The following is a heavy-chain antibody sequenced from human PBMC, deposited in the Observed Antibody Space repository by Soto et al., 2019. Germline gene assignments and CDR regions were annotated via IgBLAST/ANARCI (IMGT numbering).Heavy chain of an antibody. CDR1: GGTFSSYT. D-gene: IGHD4-17*01. CDR2: IIPILGIA. V-gene: IGHV1-69*08. J-gene: IGHJ4*02. Sequence: QVQLVQAGAEVKKPGSSVKVSCKASGGTFSSYTISWVRQAPGQGLEWMGRIIPILGIANYAQKFQGRVTITADKSTSTAYMELSSLRSEDTAVYYWARDEEGHVCGDYWGFDYWGQGTLVTVSS. CDR3: ARDEEGHVCGDYWGFDY.